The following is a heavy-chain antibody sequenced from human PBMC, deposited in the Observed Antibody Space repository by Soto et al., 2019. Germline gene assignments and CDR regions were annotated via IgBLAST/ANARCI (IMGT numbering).Heavy chain of an antibody. CDR2: IYWDDDK. V-gene: IGHV2-5*02. D-gene: IGHD6-13*01. Sequence: QITLKESGPTLVKPTQTLTLTCTFSGFSLSTSGVGVGWIRQPPGKALEWLALIYWDDDKRYSPSLKRRLTISKDTSKHQVVLTMTTMDPVDTATYVCAHLVPYSFQHWGQGTLVTVSS. CDR1: GFSLSTSGVG. CDR3: AHLVPYSFQH. J-gene: IGHJ1*01.